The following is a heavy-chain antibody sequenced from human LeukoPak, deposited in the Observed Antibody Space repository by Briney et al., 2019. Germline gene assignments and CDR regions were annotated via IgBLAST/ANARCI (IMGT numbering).Heavy chain of an antibody. D-gene: IGHD6-13*01. J-gene: IGHJ6*02. Sequence: PGRSLRLSCAASGFTFSNYAMYWVRQAPGKGLEWVAVMSYDGSNKYYADSVKGRFTISRDNSKSTLYLQMNSLRAKDTAVYYCARDGRSSSWYHYYGMDVWGQGATVIVSS. CDR3: ARDGRSSSWYHYYGMDV. CDR2: MSYDGSNK. CDR1: GFTFSNYA. V-gene: IGHV3-30-3*01.